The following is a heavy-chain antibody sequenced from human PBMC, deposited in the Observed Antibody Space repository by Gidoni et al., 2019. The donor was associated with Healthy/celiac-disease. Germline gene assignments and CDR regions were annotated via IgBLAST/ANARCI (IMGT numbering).Heavy chain of an antibody. CDR3: ARDRSAYYYYYGMDV. D-gene: IGHD3-3*01. CDR1: GGSLSSGDYY. Sequence: QVQLQESGPGLVKPSQPLSLTCTVSGGSLSSGDYYWSWIRQPPGKGLEWIGYIYYSGSTYYNPSLKSRVTISVDTSKNQFSRKLSSVTAADTAVYYCARDRSAYYYYYGMDVWGQGTTVTVSS. J-gene: IGHJ6*02. V-gene: IGHV4-30-4*01. CDR2: IYYSGST.